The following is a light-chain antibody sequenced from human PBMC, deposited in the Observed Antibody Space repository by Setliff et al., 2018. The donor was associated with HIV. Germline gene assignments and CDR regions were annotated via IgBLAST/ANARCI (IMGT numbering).Light chain of an antibody. CDR2: KNY. CDR1: SSTIGSNS. Sequence: LTQPPSASGTPGQRVTISCSGSSSTIGSNSVNWYQHLPGTAPKLLIYKNYQRPSGVPDRFSGSKSGTSASLAISGLQSEDEGDYHCSTWDDSLSCWVFGGGTQRTV. CDR3: STWDDSLSCWV. V-gene: IGLV1-44*01. J-gene: IGLJ3*02.